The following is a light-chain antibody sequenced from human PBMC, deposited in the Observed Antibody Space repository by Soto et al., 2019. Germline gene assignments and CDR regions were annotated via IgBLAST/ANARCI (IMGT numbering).Light chain of an antibody. V-gene: IGKV1-5*03. CDR1: QSISSW. CDR2: KAS. Sequence: DIQMTQSPSTLSASVGDRVTITCRASQSISSWLAWYQQKPGKAPKLLIYKASSLESGVPSRFSGSGSGTEFTLTISSLPPDDFATYYCQQYNSYSLTFGGGTKLEIK. CDR3: QQYNSYSLT. J-gene: IGKJ4*01.